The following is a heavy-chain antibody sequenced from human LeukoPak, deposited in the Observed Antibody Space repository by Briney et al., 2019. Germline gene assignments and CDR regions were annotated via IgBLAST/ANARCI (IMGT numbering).Heavy chain of an antibody. CDR2: INHSGST. V-gene: IGHV4-34*01. J-gene: IGHJ5*02. CDR3: ARGGHYFTSSWYALGLPNWFDP. Sequence: PSETLSLTCTVSGGSISSYYWSWIRQPPGKGLEWIGEINHSGSTNYNPSLKSRVTISVDTSKNQFSLKLSSVTAADTAVYYCARGGHYFTSSWYALGLPNWFDPWGQGTLVTVSS. CDR1: GGSISSYY. D-gene: IGHD6-13*01.